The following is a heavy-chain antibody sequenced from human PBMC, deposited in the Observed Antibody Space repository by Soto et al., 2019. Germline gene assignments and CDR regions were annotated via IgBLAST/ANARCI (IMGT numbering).Heavy chain of an antibody. D-gene: IGHD6-13*01. CDR1: GFTFSSYG. V-gene: IGHV3-33*01. CDR2: IWYDGTNK. Sequence: QVQLVESGGGVVQPGRSPRLSCAASGFTFSSYGMHWVRQAPGKGLEWVAVIWYDGTNKYYADSVKGRFTISRDNSKNTLYLQMNSVRAEDTAVYYCARASYISSWYHFDYWGQGTLVTVSS. J-gene: IGHJ4*02. CDR3: ARASYISSWYHFDY.